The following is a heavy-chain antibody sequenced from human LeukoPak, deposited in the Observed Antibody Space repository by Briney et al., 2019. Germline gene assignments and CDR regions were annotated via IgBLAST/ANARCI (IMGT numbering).Heavy chain of an antibody. J-gene: IGHJ4*02. CDR1: GFTFNTYT. Sequence: GGSLRLSCAASGFTFNTYTMNWVRQAPGKGLEWVSYISGSSGIIDYADSVRGRFTISRDNAKNSLYLQMNSLRAEDTAVYYCGSLAVADRPDYWGQGTLVTVSP. D-gene: IGHD6-19*01. V-gene: IGHV3-48*01. CDR3: GSLAVADRPDY. CDR2: ISGSSGII.